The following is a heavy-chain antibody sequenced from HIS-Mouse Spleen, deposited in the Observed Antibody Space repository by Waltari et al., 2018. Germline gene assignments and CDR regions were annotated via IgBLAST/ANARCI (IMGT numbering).Heavy chain of an antibody. D-gene: IGHD6-19*01. J-gene: IGHJ4*02. CDR1: GFTFRSYA. V-gene: IGHV3-30-3*01. Sequence: QVQLVESGGGVVQPGRSLRLSCAASGFTFRSYAMHWVRQDPGKGLEWVAVISYDGSNKYYADSVKGRFTISRDNSKNTLYLQMNSLRAEDTAVYYCARDHSGWYFDYWGQGTLVTVSS. CDR3: ARDHSGWYFDY. CDR2: ISYDGSNK.